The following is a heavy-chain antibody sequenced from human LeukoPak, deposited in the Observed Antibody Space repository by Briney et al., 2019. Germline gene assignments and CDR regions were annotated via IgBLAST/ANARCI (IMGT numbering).Heavy chain of an antibody. V-gene: IGHV1-69*05. Sequence: ASVKVSCKASGGTFSSYAISWVRQAPGQGLEWMGRIIPIFGTANYAQKFQGRVTITTDESTSTAYMELSSLRSEDTAVYYCARGKEYSGYDPYYYYYMDVWGKGTTVTVSS. CDR1: GGTFSSYA. CDR2: IIPIFGTA. CDR3: ARGKEYSGYDPYYYYYMDV. D-gene: IGHD5-12*01. J-gene: IGHJ6*03.